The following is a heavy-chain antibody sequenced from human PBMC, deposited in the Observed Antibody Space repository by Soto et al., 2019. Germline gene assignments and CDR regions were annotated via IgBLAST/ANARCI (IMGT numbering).Heavy chain of an antibody. CDR3: ASGAAFYYDTRRY. Sequence: GGPLRLSCAASGFTFSSYEMNWVRQAPGKVLEWVSYISSSGSTIYYADSVKGRFTISRENAKSTLYLQMTSLRPEDTAVYYCASGAAFYYDTRRYWGQGTLVTVSS. CDR1: GFTFSSYE. CDR2: ISSSGSTI. J-gene: IGHJ4*02. V-gene: IGHV3-48*03. D-gene: IGHD3-22*01.